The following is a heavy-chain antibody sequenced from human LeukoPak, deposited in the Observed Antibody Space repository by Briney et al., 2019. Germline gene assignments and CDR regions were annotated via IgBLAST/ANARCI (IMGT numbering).Heavy chain of an antibody. CDR2: IYSGGST. V-gene: IGHV3-66*01. CDR3: ARSTQQLVLV. D-gene: IGHD6-13*01. Sequence: GGSLSLSCAAPGFTLISYTMNGFARAPGRGLEWVSVIYSGGSTYYADSVKGRFTISRDSSKNTLYLQMNSLRAEDTAVYYCARSTQQLVLVWGQGTLVTVSS. CDR1: GFTLISYT. J-gene: IGHJ4*02.